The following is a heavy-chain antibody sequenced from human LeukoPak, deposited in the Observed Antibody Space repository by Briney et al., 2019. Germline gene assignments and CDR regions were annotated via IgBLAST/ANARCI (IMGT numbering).Heavy chain of an antibody. J-gene: IGHJ4*02. D-gene: IGHD2-8*02. CDR1: GYSFTGSF. CDR3: GRSRSTGDHLYY. Sequence: ASVKVSFNASGYSFTGSFNNYEREAPGQGLEWMGCIDPNSGDTKYAQKFRGRVSMPRDTSTRTAYMELSRLRSDDTAVYFCGRSRSTGDHLYYWGQGTLVTVSS. CDR2: IDPNSGDT. V-gene: IGHV1-2*02.